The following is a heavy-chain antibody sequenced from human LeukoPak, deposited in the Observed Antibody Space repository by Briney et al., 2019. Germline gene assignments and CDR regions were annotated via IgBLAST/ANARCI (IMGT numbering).Heavy chain of an antibody. CDR1: GYTFSDSY. D-gene: IGHD1-26*01. J-gene: IGHJ4*02. Sequence: GASVKVSCKASGYTFSDSYMHWVRQAPGQGLEWMGWINPTSGVTKYAEKFQGRVTMTRDTSIRTAYMEMSRLRSDDTALYYCARDLYSGTYGRWAQGTLVTVSS. V-gene: IGHV1-2*02. CDR2: INPTSGVT. CDR3: ARDLYSGTYGR.